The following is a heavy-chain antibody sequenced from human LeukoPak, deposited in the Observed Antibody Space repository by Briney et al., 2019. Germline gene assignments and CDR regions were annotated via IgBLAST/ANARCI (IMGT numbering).Heavy chain of an antibody. CDR1: GFTFNTYT. D-gene: IGHD4-17*01. Sequence: GGSLRLSCAASGFTFNTYTMTWVRQAPGKGVEWLSSISSSSNYIYYAGSVKGRFTISRDNAKNSLFLQMNSLRAEDTAMYYCTRGFDADYVLDYWGQGTLVTVSS. CDR2: ISSSSNYI. J-gene: IGHJ4*02. V-gene: IGHV3-21*01. CDR3: TRGFDADYVLDY.